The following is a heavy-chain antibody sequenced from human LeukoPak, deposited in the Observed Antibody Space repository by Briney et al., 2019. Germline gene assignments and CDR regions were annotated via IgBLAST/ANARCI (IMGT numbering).Heavy chain of an antibody. V-gene: IGHV3-30*18. CDR2: ISYDGSNK. Sequence: GGALRLSCGASGFTFSSYGMHWVRQAPGKGLEWVAVISYDGSNKYYADSVKGRFTISRDNSKNTLYLQMNSLRAEDTAIYYCAKELWFGEFLFDYWGQGTLVAVSS. CDR1: GFTFSSYG. CDR3: AKELWFGEFLFDY. J-gene: IGHJ4*02. D-gene: IGHD3-10*01.